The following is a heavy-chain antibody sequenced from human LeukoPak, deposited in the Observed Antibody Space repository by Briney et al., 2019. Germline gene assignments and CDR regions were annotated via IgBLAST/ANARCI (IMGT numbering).Heavy chain of an antibody. CDR2: ISSSSSTI. CDR1: GCTFSSYS. J-gene: IGHJ4*02. Sequence: GGSLRLSCAASGCTFSSYSMNWVRQAPGKGLEWVSYISSSSSTIYYADSVKGRFTISRDNAKNSLYLQMNSLRAEDTAVYYCARVYSSSPSWGDYWGQGTLVTVSS. V-gene: IGHV3-48*01. CDR3: ARVYSSSPSWGDY. D-gene: IGHD6-13*01.